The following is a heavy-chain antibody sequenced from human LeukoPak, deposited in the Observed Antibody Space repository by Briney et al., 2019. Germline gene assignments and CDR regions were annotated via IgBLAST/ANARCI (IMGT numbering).Heavy chain of an antibody. J-gene: IGHJ4*02. Sequence: GGSLRLSCATSGFTFSRSTFGSYTMNWVRQAPGKSLEWVSSISSTGTYIYYTDSVKGRFTISRDIANSLLYLQMNSLRADDTAVYYCARDLDYSTGFDYWGQGTLVTVSS. CDR3: ARDLDYSTGFDY. CDR1: GFTFSRSTFGSYT. CDR2: ISSTGTYI. D-gene: IGHD4-11*01. V-gene: IGHV3-21*01.